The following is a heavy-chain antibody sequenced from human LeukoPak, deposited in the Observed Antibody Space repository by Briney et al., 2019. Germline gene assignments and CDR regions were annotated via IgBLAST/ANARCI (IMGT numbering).Heavy chain of an antibody. V-gene: IGHV4-38-2*02. CDR3: AKTPDQLSINWFDA. D-gene: IGHD2-2*01. Sequence: SQTLSLTCTVSGYSISSGYYWGWIRQPPGKGLEWIGSIYHSGSTYYNPSLKSRVTISVDTSKNQFSLNVSSVTAADTAVYYCAKTPDQLSINWFDAWRQGTLVTVSS. J-gene: IGHJ5*02. CDR1: GYSISSGYY. CDR2: IYHSGST.